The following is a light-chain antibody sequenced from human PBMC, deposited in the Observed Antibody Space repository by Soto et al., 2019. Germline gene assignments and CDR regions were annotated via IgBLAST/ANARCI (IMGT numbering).Light chain of an antibody. CDR3: QQSYRTPPK. V-gene: IGKV3-15*01. Sequence: EIVMTQSPATLSVSPGERATLSCRASQSVSSNLAWYQQKPGQAPRLLIYGASTRATGIPARFSGSGSGTDFTLTISSLQPEDFATYYCQQSYRTPPKFGQGTKV. CDR2: GAS. CDR1: QSVSSN. J-gene: IGKJ1*01.